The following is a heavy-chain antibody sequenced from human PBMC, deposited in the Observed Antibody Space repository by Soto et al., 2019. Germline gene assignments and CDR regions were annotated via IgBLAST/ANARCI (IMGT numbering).Heavy chain of an antibody. J-gene: IGHJ6*03. Sequence: GGSLRLSCAASGFTFSDHYMDWVRQAPGKGLEWVGRTRNKANSYTTEYAASVKGRFTISRDDSKNSLYLQMNSLKTEDTAVYYCAREALEWLPGGYYYYYYMDVWGKGTTVTVSS. CDR1: GFTFSDHY. D-gene: IGHD3-3*01. CDR2: TRNKANSYTT. V-gene: IGHV3-72*01. CDR3: AREALEWLPGGYYYYYYMDV.